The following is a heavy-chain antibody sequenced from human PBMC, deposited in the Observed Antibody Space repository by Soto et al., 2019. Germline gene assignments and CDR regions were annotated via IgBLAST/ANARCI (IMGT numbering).Heavy chain of an antibody. CDR3: AAGGTRWLHSPVDY. Sequence: QVQLLQSGAEVKKPGASVKVSCKVSGHTLTELSMHWVRQAPGRGREWMGGFDPEDGETIFAQKFQGRVTMTEDTSTDSTYMESTSLRSEDTAIYYCAAGGTRWLHSPVDYWGQGTLVTISS. V-gene: IGHV1-24*01. D-gene: IGHD1-1*01. CDR2: FDPEDGET. J-gene: IGHJ4*02. CDR1: GHTLTELS.